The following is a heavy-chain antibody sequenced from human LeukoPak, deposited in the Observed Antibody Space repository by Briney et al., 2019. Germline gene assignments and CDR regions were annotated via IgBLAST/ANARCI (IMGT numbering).Heavy chain of an antibody. CDR1: EFTFSNYW. D-gene: IGHD1-14*01. J-gene: IGHJ2*01. CDR2: IRGDGIVT. CDR3: ARANPADFNL. Sequence: GGSLRLSCVASEFTFSNYWIHWDRQAPGKGLVWVSRIRGDGIVTNYADSVEGRFTISRDNAKNTVHLQMNSLRDDDTAVYYCARANPADFNLWGRGTLVTVSS. V-gene: IGHV3-74*01.